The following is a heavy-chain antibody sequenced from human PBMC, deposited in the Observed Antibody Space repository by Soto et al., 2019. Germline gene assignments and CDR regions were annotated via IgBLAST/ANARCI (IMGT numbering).Heavy chain of an antibody. CDR1: GGCCSGYY. Sequence: PSETLSVACAVYGGCCSGYYWSWIRQPPGKGLELFGEINHSGSTNSNPPLKSRVTISVDTAKTQFSRKLSSVTAADTTVCHCARRARAITIIVVVITDRYFDYGGQGALVTVSS. CDR2: INHSGST. CDR3: ARRARAITIIVVVITDRYFDY. J-gene: IGHJ4*02. V-gene: IGHV4-34*01. D-gene: IGHD3-22*01.